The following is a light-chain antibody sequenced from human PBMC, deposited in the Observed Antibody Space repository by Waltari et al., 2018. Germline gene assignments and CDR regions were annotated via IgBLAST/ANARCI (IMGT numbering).Light chain of an antibody. CDR2: DAS. CDR1: QSVSSY. V-gene: IGKV3-11*01. Sequence: EIVLTQSPATLSLSPGERATLSCRASQSVSSYLAWYQQKPGQAPRLLIYDASNTATGIPARFSGSGSETDFTLTISSLEPEDFAVYYCQQRSNWHTWTFGQGTKVEIK. CDR3: QQRSNWHTWT. J-gene: IGKJ1*01.